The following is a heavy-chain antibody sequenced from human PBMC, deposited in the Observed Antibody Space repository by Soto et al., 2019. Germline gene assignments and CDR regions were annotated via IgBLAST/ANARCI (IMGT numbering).Heavy chain of an antibody. D-gene: IGHD6-13*01. CDR2: IYYSGST. CDR3: ARLSSYSSSWYSVRREIQNDY. CDR1: GGSISSYY. J-gene: IGHJ4*02. V-gene: IGHV4-59*08. Sequence: SETLSLTCTVSGGSISSYYWSWIRQPPGKGLEWIGYIYYSGSTNYNPSLKSRVTISVDTSKNQFSLKLSSVTAADTAVYYCARLSSYSSSWYSVRREIQNDYWGQGTLVTVSS.